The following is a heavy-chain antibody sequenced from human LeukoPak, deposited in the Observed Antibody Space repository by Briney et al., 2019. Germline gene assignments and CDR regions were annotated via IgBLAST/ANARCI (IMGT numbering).Heavy chain of an antibody. CDR3: ARGRGALFDD. J-gene: IGHJ4*02. D-gene: IGHD3-10*01. CDR1: GYTFTTYD. Sequence: ASVKVSCKASGYTFTTYDINWVRQATGQGLEWMGWMNPNSGNTGYAQKFQGRVIMTRNTSISTAYMELRSLRSDDTAVYYCARGRGALFDDWGQGTLVTVSS. V-gene: IGHV1-8*01. CDR2: MNPNSGNT.